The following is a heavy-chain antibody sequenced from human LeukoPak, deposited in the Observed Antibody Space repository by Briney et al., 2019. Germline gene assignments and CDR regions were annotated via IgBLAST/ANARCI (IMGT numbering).Heavy chain of an antibody. CDR2: ISAYNGNT. CDR3: ARSGSTYFDL. Sequence: ASVKVSCRASGYTFTSYGISWVRQAPGQGVEGMGWISAYNGNTNYEQKLQGRVTITTDTATSTAYMELRSLRSDDTAVYYCARSGSTYFDLWGRGTLVTVSS. CDR1: GYTFTSYG. J-gene: IGHJ2*01. V-gene: IGHV1-18*01. D-gene: IGHD6-25*01.